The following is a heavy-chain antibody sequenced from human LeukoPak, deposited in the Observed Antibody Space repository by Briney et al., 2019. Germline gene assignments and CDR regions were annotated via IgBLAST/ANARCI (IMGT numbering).Heavy chain of an antibody. CDR1: GFTFSSYG. J-gene: IGHJ4*02. CDR3: AKDGGDCSSTSCYYFDY. Sequence: GGSLRLSCAASGFTFSSYGMHWVRQAPGKGLEWVAFIRYDGSNKYYADSVKGRFTISRDNSKNTLYLQMNSLRAEDTAVYYCAKDGGDCSSTSCYYFDYWGQGTLVTVSS. V-gene: IGHV3-30*02. CDR2: IRYDGSNK. D-gene: IGHD2-2*01.